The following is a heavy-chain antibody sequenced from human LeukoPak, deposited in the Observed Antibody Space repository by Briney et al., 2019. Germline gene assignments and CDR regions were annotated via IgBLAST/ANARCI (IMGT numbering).Heavy chain of an antibody. CDR1: GYSFTNYW. J-gene: IGHJ4*02. V-gene: IGHV5-51*01. CDR3: ARPEFIVGATETSYYFDY. CDR2: IYPGDSDT. D-gene: IGHD1-26*01. Sequence: GESLKISCKGSGYSFTNYWIGWVRQIPGKGLEWMGIIYPGDSDTRYSPSFQGQVTISADKSISTAYLQWSSLKASDTAMYYCARPEFIVGATETSYYFDYWGQGTLVTVSS.